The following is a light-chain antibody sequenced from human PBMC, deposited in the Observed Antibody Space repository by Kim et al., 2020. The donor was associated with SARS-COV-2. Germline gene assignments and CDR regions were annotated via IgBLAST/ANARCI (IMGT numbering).Light chain of an antibody. CDR2: KND. Sequence: QSVLTQPPSASGTPGQRVTISRSGRTSNIGNNYVSWYQQLPGMAPKLLIYKNDQRPSGVPDRFSGSKSGTSASLATSGLRSEDEADYYCAAWDDSLRGVFGGGTQLTVL. V-gene: IGLV1-47*01. CDR1: TSNIGNNY. CDR3: AAWDDSLRGV. J-gene: IGLJ2*01.